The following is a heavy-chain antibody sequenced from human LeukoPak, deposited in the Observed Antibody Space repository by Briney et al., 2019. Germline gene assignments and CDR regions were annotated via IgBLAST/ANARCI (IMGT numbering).Heavy chain of an antibody. Sequence: GSLRLSCAASGFTVSSNYMSWVRQAPGKGLEWVSVIYSGGSTYYADSVKGRFTISRDNSKNTLYLQMNSLRAEDTAVYYCARCYDSSGYYSLYYFDYWGQGTLVTVSS. J-gene: IGHJ4*02. CDR1: GFTVSSNY. CDR2: IYSGGST. D-gene: IGHD3-22*01. V-gene: IGHV3-66*01. CDR3: ARCYDSSGYYSLYYFDY.